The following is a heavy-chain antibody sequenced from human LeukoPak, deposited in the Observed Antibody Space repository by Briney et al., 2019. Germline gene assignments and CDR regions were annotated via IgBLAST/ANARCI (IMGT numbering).Heavy chain of an antibody. Sequence: PGGSLRLSCAASGFTFSSYAMHWVRQAPGKGLEYVSAISSNGGSTYYANSVKGRFTISRDNSKNTLYPQMGSLRAEDMAVYYCARAPASSDTYFDYWGQGTLVTVSS. D-gene: IGHD2-15*01. CDR1: GFTFSSYA. CDR3: ARAPASSDTYFDY. V-gene: IGHV3-64*01. J-gene: IGHJ4*02. CDR2: ISSNGGST.